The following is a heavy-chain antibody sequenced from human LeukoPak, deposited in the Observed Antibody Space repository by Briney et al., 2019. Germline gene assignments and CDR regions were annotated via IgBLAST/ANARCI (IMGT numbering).Heavy chain of an antibody. V-gene: IGHV4-59*01. CDR3: AGGILSGYSCDY. D-gene: IGHD1-26*01. Sequence: SETLSLTCTVSGGSISSYYWSWIRQPPGKGLEWIGYIYYSGSTNYNPSLKSRVTISVDMSKNQFSLKPSSVTAADTAVYYVAGGILSGYSCDYWGQGTLVTVSS. CDR1: GGSISSYY. CDR2: IYYSGST. J-gene: IGHJ4*02.